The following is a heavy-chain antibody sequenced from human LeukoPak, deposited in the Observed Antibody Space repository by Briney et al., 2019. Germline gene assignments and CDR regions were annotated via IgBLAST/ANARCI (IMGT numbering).Heavy chain of an antibody. J-gene: IGHJ4*02. CDR1: GFTFSNFT. V-gene: IGHV3-21*04. CDR2: ISRSGSYI. Sequence: PGGSLRLSCAASGFTFSNFTMNWVRQAPGKGLEWVSLISRSGSYIKYADSVKGRFTISRDNAKNSLYLQMNSLRAEDTGVYYCAKDRSCTNGVCHGDFDYWGQGTLVTVSS. D-gene: IGHD2-8*01. CDR3: AKDRSCTNGVCHGDFDY.